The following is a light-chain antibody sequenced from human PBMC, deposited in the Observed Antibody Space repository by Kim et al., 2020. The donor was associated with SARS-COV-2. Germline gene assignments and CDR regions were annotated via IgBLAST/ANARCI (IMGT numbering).Light chain of an antibody. CDR1: KSNIGGNY. CDR2: RYK. Sequence: TTACSANKSNIGGNYISCYHHLPEPAPKPLSYRYKQQPSWVPDRFSGSQSDTSASLAISGLRSEDEADYYCAAWDDSLSGLYVFGTGTKVTVL. CDR3: AAWDDSLSGLYV. J-gene: IGLJ1*01. V-gene: IGLV1-47*01.